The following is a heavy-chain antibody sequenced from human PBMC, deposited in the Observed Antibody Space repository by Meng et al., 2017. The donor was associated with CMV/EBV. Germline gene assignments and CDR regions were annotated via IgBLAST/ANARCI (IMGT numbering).Heavy chain of an antibody. CDR1: GFTFSSHW. Sequence: GGSLRLSCAAPGFTFSSHWMSGVRQAPGKGLEWVANIKQDGSEKYYVESVKGRFTITRDNAKNSLYLQMNSLRAEDTAVYYCASRTSGYCTNGVCVYWGQGTLVTVSS. CDR3: ASRTSGYCTNGVCVY. V-gene: IGHV3-7*01. J-gene: IGHJ4*02. D-gene: IGHD2-8*01. CDR2: IKQDGSEK.